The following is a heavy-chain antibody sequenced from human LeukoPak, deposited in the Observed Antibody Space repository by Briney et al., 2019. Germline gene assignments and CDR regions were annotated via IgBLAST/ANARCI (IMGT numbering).Heavy chain of an antibody. CDR3: ARFMVHDDSSGYLMWFDP. V-gene: IGHV4-61*05. J-gene: IGHJ5*02. D-gene: IGHD3-22*01. Sequence: PSETLSLTCTVSGGSISSSSYYWAWIRQPPGKGLEWIGYIYYSGSTNYNPSLKSRVTISVDTSKNQFSLKLSSVTAADTAVYYCARFMVHDDSSGYLMWFDPWGQGTLVTVSS. CDR2: IYYSGST. CDR1: GGSISSSSYY.